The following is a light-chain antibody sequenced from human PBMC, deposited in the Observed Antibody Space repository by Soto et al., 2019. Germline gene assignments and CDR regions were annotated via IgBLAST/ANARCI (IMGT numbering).Light chain of an antibody. V-gene: IGKV3-15*01. CDR2: GAS. J-gene: IGKJ4*01. CDR1: QSVSAN. Sequence: EIVLPQSPATLSVSPGERATLSCRASQSVSANLAWYQQKPGQAPRHLIYGASTRATGIPARFSGSGSVTEFTLTISSLQSEDFAVYYCQQYNNWPPLTFGGGTKVEIK. CDR3: QQYNNWPPLT.